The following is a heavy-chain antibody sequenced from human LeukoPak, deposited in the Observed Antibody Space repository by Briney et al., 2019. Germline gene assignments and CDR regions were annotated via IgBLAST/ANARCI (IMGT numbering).Heavy chain of an antibody. CDR2: IIPIFGTA. J-gene: IGHJ6*02. CDR3: ARVRYYDFWSGYYRYYGMDV. Sequence: SVKVSCKASGGTFSSYAISWVRQAPGQGLEWMGGIIPIFGTANYAQKFQGRVTITADESTSTAYMELSSLRSEDTAVYYCARVRYYDFWSGYYRYYGMDVWGQGTTVTVSS. V-gene: IGHV1-69*01. D-gene: IGHD3-3*01. CDR1: GGTFSSYA.